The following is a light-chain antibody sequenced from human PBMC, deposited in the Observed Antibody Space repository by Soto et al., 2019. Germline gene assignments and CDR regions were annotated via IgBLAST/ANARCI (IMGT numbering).Light chain of an antibody. CDR1: QDVTTN. CDR2: RAS. Sequence: TQFPATLSASPGGGATLSCRAAQDVTTNFAWYQLKRGQPPRLLMFRASSRATGIPDRFSGSGSGTDFTLTITRMEPEDSAVYYCHHYGYSSSTFGKGTKVDIK. V-gene: IGKV3-20*01. CDR3: HHYGYSSST. J-gene: IGKJ1*01.